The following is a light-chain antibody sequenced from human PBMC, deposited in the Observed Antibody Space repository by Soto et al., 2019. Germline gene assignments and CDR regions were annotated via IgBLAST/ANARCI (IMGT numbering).Light chain of an antibody. CDR1: SSNIGNNY. CDR3: GTWDSSLSAVV. J-gene: IGLJ2*01. Sequence: SALTQPPSVSAAPGQKVTISCSGSSSNIGNNYVSWYQQLPGTAPKLLIYDNNKRPSGIPDRFSDSKSGTSATLGITGLQTGDEADYYCGTWDSSLSAVVFGGGTKVTVL. CDR2: DNN. V-gene: IGLV1-51*01.